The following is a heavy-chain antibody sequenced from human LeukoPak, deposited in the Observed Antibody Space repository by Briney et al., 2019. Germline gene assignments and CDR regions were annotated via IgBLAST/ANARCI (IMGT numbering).Heavy chain of an antibody. CDR1: GGSISSYY. CDR2: IYYSGST. Sequence: SETLSLTCTVSGGSISSYYWSWIRQPPGKGLEWIGYIYYSGSTNYNPSLKSRVTISVDTSKNQFSLKLSSVTAADTAVYYCARGIRSRDGYNRRFDYWGQGTLVTVSS. D-gene: IGHD5-24*01. CDR3: ARGIRSRDGYNRRFDY. V-gene: IGHV4-59*08. J-gene: IGHJ4*02.